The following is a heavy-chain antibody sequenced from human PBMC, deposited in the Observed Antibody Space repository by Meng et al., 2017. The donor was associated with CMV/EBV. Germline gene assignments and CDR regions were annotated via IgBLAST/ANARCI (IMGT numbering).Heavy chain of an antibody. V-gene: IGHV3-48*03. CDR1: GFTFSSYE. CDR3: VRGDMPAAVLGSFDL. Sequence: GGSLRLSCAASGFTFSSYEMNWVRQAPGKGLEWVSYISSSGSTIYYADSVKGRFTISRNNARNSLSLEMNNLRVEDTALYYCVRGDMPAAVLGSFDLCGQGTMVTVSS. J-gene: IGHJ3*01. D-gene: IGHD2-2*02. CDR2: ISSSGSTI.